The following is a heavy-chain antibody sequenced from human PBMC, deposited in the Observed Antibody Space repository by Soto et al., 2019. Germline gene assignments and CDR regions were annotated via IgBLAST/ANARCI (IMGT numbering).Heavy chain of an antibody. V-gene: IGHV4-59*08. CDR1: GGSISSYY. D-gene: IGHD3-10*01. CDR2: IYYSGST. J-gene: IGHJ5*02. CDR3: ARHIEVLWFGELFWWFDP. Sequence: SETLSLTCTVSGGSISSYYWSWIRQPPGKGLEWIGYIYYSGSTNYNPSLKSRVTISVDTSKNQFSLKLSSVTAADTAVYYCARHIEVLWFGELFWWFDPWGQGTLVTVSS.